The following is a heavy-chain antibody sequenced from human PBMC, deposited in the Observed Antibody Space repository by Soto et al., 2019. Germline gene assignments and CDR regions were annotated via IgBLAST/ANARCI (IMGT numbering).Heavy chain of an antibody. CDR2: ISTSGSTI. D-gene: IGHD6-13*01. Sequence: GGSLRLSCAASGFTFSRYEMNWVRQAPGKGLEWISYISTSGSTIYYADSVKGRFTISRDNVKNSLYLQMNSLRAEDTAVYYCARELAAAGSFDYWGQGTLVTV. CDR3: ARELAAAGSFDY. V-gene: IGHV3-48*03. J-gene: IGHJ4*02. CDR1: GFTFSRYE.